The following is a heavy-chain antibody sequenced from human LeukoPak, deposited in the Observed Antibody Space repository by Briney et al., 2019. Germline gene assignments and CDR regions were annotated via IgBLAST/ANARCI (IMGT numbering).Heavy chain of an antibody. CDR1: GFTFSSYA. D-gene: IGHD1-26*01. V-gene: IGHV3-64*01. Sequence: GGSLRLSCAASGFTFSSYAMHWVRQAPGKGLEYVSAISSNGGSTYYANSVKGRFTISRDNSKNTLYLQMGSLRAEDMAVYYCARQGGHGRESDYWGQGTLVTVSS. CDR3: ARQGGHGRESDY. CDR2: ISSNGGST. J-gene: IGHJ4*02.